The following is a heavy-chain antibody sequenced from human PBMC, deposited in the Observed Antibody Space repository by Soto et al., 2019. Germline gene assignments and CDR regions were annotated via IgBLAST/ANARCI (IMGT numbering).Heavy chain of an antibody. CDR1: GFTFSSYW. D-gene: IGHD4-17*01. J-gene: IGHJ5*02. Sequence: EVQLVESGGGLVQPGGSLRLSCAASGFTFSSYWMSWVRQAPGKGLXXXXNIKQDGSEKYYVDSVKGRFTISRDNAKNSLYLQMNSLRAEDTAVYYCAREESDYGDYGNWFDPWGQGTLVTVSS. CDR3: AREESDYGDYGNWFDP. V-gene: IGHV3-7*01. CDR2: IKQDGSEK.